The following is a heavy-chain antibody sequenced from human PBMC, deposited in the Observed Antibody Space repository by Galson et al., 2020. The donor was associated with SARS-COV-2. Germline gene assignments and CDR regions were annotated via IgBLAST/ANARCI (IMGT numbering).Heavy chain of an antibody. Sequence: GESLKISCAASGFTFSDYYMSWIRQAPGKGLEWVSYISSSGSTIYYADSVKGRFTISRDNAKNSLYLQMNSLRAEDTAVYYCARDPLRITMVRGAPPPWFDPWGQGTLVTVSS. CDR1: GFTFSDYY. J-gene: IGHJ5*02. CDR3: ARDPLRITMVRGAPPPWFDP. V-gene: IGHV3-11*04. D-gene: IGHD3-10*01. CDR2: ISSSGSTI.